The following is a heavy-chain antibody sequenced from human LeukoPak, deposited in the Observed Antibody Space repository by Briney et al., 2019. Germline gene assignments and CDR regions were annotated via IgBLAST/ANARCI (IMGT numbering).Heavy chain of an antibody. CDR1: GFTFSSYD. CDR3: AKDYDDAFDM. Sequence: PGRSLRLSCAASGFTFSSYDMHWARQAPGKGLEWVAVISYDGRNKYYPDSVKGRFTISRDNSKNTLYLQMNSLRAEDTAVYYCAKDYDDAFDMWGQGTMVTVSS. J-gene: IGHJ3*02. D-gene: IGHD5-12*01. V-gene: IGHV3-30*18. CDR2: ISYDGRNK.